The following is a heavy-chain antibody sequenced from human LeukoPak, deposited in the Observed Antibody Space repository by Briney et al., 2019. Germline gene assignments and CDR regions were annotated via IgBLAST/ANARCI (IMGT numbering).Heavy chain of an antibody. CDR2: IRSKAYGGTT. CDR1: GFTIGDYA. V-gene: IGHV3-49*04. CDR3: TRAYCSSTSCQYGFDY. Sequence: GGSLRLSCTASGFTIGDYAMSWVRQAPGKGLEWVGFIRSKAYGGTTEYAASVKGRFTISRDDSKSIAYLQMNSLKTEDTAVYYCTRAYCSSTSCQYGFDYWGQGTLVTVSS. D-gene: IGHD2-2*01. J-gene: IGHJ4*02.